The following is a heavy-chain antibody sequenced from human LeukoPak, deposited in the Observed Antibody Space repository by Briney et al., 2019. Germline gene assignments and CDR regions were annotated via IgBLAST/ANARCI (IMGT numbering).Heavy chain of an antibody. CDR3: ARDVKIQLWLRRFYYYGMDV. D-gene: IGHD5-18*01. V-gene: IGHV3-30*04. J-gene: IGHJ6*02. CDR2: ISYDGSNK. CDR1: GFTFSSYA. Sequence: GGSLRLSCAASGFTFSSYAMHWVRQAPGKGLEWVAVISYDGSNKYYADSVKGRFTISRDNSKNTLYLRMNSLRAEDTAVYYCARDVKIQLWLRRFYYYGMDVWGQGTTVTVSS.